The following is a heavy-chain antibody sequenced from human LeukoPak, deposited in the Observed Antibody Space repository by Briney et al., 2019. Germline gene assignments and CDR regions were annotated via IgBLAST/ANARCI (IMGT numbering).Heavy chain of an antibody. CDR3: AKSYYYGSGSNYMSFDC. CDR1: GFTFSRYW. V-gene: IGHV3-7*05. J-gene: IGHJ4*02. CDR2: IKQDGSEK. D-gene: IGHD3-10*01. Sequence: GGSLRLSCAASGFTFSRYWMSWVRQAPGKGLEWVATIKQDGSEKYYVDSVKGRFTISRDNSKNTLYLQMNSLRAEDTAVYYCAKSYYYGSGSNYMSFDCWGQGALVTVSS.